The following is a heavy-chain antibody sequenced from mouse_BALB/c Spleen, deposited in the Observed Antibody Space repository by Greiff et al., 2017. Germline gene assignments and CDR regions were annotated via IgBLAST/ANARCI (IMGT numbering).Heavy chain of an antibody. CDR1: GYSFTGYF. CDR2: INPYNGDT. D-gene: IGHD2-1*01. Sequence: EVQGVESGPELVKPGASVKISCKASGYSFTGYFMNWVKQSHGKSLEWIGRINPYNGDTFYNQKFKGKATLTVDKSSSTAHMELLSLTSEDSAVYYCGRGDYGNHWFAYWGQGTLVTVSA. J-gene: IGHJ3*01. CDR3: GRGDYGNHWFAY. V-gene: IGHV1-37*01.